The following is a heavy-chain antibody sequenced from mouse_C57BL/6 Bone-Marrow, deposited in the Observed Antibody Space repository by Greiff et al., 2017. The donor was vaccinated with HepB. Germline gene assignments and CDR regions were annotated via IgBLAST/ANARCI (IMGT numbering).Heavy chain of an antibody. CDR2: IDPSDSYT. D-gene: IGHD1-1*01. Sequence: VQLQHPGAELVRPGTSVKLSCKASGYTFTSYWMHWVKQRPGQGLEWIGVIDPSDSYTNYNQKFKGKATLTVDTSSSTAYMQLSSLTSEDSAVYYCARLGYYGSSSYAMDYWGQGTSVTVSS. CDR1: GYTFTSYW. CDR3: ARLGYYGSSSYAMDY. J-gene: IGHJ4*01. V-gene: IGHV1-59*01.